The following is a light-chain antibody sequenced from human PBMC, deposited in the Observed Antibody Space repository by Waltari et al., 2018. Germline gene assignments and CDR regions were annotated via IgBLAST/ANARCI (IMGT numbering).Light chain of an antibody. CDR3: CSYAGSYFWV. CDR2: DVS. Sequence: QSALTQPRSVSGSPGQSVTISCTGTSSDVGGYNYVSWYQQHPGKAPTLMIYDVSTRRSGGPGRFSGSKSGSTASLTISGLQAEDEADYYCCSYAGSYFWVFGGGTKLTVL. V-gene: IGLV2-11*01. CDR1: SSDVGGYNY. J-gene: IGLJ3*02.